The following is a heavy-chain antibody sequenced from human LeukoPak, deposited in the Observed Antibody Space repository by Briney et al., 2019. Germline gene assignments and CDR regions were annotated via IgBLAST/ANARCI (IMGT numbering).Heavy chain of an antibody. D-gene: IGHD2-2*03. CDR3: AKSGYCSSTSCFMPTYYYGMDV. Sequence: GGSLRLSCAASGFTFSSYAMTWVRQAPGKGLEWLSTISGGGGGTYYADSVKGRFTISRDNSKNTLYLQMNSLRAEDTALYYCAKSGYCSSTSCFMPTYYYGMDVWGQGTTVTVSS. V-gene: IGHV3-23*01. CDR2: ISGGGGGT. CDR1: GFTFSSYA. J-gene: IGHJ6*02.